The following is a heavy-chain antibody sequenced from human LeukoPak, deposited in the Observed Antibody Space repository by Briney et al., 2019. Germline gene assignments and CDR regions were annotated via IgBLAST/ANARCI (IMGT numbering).Heavy chain of an antibody. J-gene: IGHJ4*02. V-gene: IGHV3-30*03. CDR2: ISYDGSNK. CDR3: AITSIGSSWVPRY. Sequence: GRSLRLSCAASGFTFSSYGMHWVRQAPGKGLEWVAVISYDGSNKYYADSVKGRFTISRDNSKNTLYLQMNSLRAEDTAVYYCAITSIGSSWVPRYWGQGTLVTVSS. CDR1: GFTFSSYG. D-gene: IGHD6-13*01.